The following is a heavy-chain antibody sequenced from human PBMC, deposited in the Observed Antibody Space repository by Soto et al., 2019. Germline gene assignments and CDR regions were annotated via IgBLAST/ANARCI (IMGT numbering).Heavy chain of an antibody. D-gene: IGHD6-6*01. CDR1: GYTFTSYG. Sequence: ASVKVSFKACGYTFTSYGISWVRQAPGQGLEWMGWISAYNGNTNYAQKLQGRVTTTTDTSTSTAYMELRSLRSDDTAVYYCARGMYSSSSRDIAAAGPARDWGQGTLVTVSS. J-gene: IGHJ4*02. CDR2: ISAYNGNT. V-gene: IGHV1-18*04. CDR3: ARGMYSSSSRDIAAAGPARD.